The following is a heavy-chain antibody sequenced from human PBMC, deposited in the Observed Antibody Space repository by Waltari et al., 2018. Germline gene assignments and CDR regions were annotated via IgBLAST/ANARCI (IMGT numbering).Heavy chain of an antibody. CDR1: GFTFSSYD. J-gene: IGHJ3*02. CDR2: IGTAGDT. CDR3: ARSIAVAGNSHAFDI. D-gene: IGHD6-19*01. V-gene: IGHV3-13*01. Sequence: EVQLVESGGGLVQPGGSLRLSCAASGFTFSSYDMHWVRQATGKGLEWVSAIGTAGDTYYPGSVKGRVTISRENAKNSLYLQMNSLRVGDTAVYYCARSIAVAGNSHAFDIWGQGTMVTVSS.